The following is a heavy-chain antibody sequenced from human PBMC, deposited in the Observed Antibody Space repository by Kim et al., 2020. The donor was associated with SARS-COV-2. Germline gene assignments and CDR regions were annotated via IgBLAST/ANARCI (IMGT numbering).Heavy chain of an antibody. CDR2: IYYSGST. J-gene: IGHJ2*01. CDR3: ARHTNSADYFGHLLGY. CDR1: GGSISSSSYY. Sequence: SETLSLTCTVSGGSISSSSYYWGWIRQPPGKGLEWIGSIYYSGSTYYNPSLKSRVTISVDTSKNQFSLKLSSVIAADTAVYYCARHTNSADYFGHLLGY. V-gene: IGHV4-39*01. D-gene: IGHD3-10*01.